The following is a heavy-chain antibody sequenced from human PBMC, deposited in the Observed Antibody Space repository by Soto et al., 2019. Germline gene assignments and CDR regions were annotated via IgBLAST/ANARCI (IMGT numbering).Heavy chain of an antibody. J-gene: IGHJ5*02. V-gene: IGHV3-21*01. CDR1: GFTFSSYN. Sequence: EVQLVESGGGLVKPGGSLRLSCAASGFTFSSYNMNWVRQAPGKGLEWVSSISSSSTYIYYADPVKGRFTISRDNAKNSLSLQMNSLRAEDTALYYCARKTTFVILTASYGNCFVPWGQGTLVTVSS. CDR2: ISSSSTYI. CDR3: ARKTTFVILTASYGNCFVP. D-gene: IGHD3-9*01.